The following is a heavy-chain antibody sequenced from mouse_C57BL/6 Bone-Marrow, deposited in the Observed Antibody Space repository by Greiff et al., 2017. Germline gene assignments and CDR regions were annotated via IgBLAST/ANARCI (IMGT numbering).Heavy chain of an antibody. J-gene: IGHJ4*01. CDR3: AGMDY. V-gene: IGHV3-6*01. Sequence: VQLQQSGPGLVKPSQSLSLTCSVTGYSITSGYYWNWIRQFPGNKLEWMGYISYDGSNNYNPSLKNRISITRDTSKNQFFLKLNSVTTEDTATYYCAGMDYWGQGTSVTVSS. CDR1: GYSITSGYY. CDR2: ISYDGSN.